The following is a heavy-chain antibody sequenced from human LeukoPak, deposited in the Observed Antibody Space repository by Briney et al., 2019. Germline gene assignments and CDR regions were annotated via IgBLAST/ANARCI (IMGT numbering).Heavy chain of an antibody. CDR3: ARDNIVVVAATKAYYFDY. D-gene: IGHD2-15*01. Sequence: SETLSLTCTVSGYSISSGYYWGWIRQPPGKGLEWIGSIYHSGSTYCNPSLKSRVTISVDTSKNQFSLKLSSVTAADTAVYYCARDNIVVVAATKAYYFDYWGQGTLVTVSS. J-gene: IGHJ4*02. CDR1: GYSISSGYY. V-gene: IGHV4-38-2*02. CDR2: IYHSGST.